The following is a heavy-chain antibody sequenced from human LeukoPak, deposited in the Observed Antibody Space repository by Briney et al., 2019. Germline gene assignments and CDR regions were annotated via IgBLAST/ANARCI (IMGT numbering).Heavy chain of an antibody. CDR2: IIPILGIA. CDR1: GGTFSSYA. D-gene: IGHD3-22*01. V-gene: IGHV1-69*04. J-gene: IGHJ4*02. CDR3: ARHRDSSGYYASSPFDY. Sequence: SVKVSCKASGGTFSSYAISWVRQAPGQGLEWMGRIIPILGIANYAQKFQGRVTITADKSTSTAYMELSSLRSKDTAVYYCARHRDSSGYYASSPFDYWGQGTLVTVSS.